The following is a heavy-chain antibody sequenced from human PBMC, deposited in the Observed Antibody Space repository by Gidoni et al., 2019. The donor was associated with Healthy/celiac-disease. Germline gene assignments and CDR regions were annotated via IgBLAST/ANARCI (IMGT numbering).Heavy chain of an antibody. Sequence: QLQLQESGPGLVKPSETLSLTCTVSGGSISSSSYYWGWIRQPPGKGLEWIGSIYYSGSTYYNPSLKSRVTISVDTSKNQFSLKLSSVTAADTAVYYCARLSCSSTSCSNQYYDFWSGYSPDAFDIWGQGTMVTVSS. CDR2: IYYSGST. V-gene: IGHV4-39*01. CDR1: GGSISSSSYY. J-gene: IGHJ3*02. D-gene: IGHD3-3*01. CDR3: ARLSCSSTSCSNQYYDFWSGYSPDAFDI.